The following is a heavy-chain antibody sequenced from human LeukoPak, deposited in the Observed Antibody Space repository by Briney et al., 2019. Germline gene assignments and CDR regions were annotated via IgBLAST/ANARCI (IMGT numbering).Heavy chain of an antibody. D-gene: IGHD6-13*01. V-gene: IGHV4-38-2*02. J-gene: IGHJ6*03. CDR1: GYSISSGYY. CDR3: ARAGYSSSIIERYYYMDV. CDR2: IYHSGST. Sequence: PSETLSLTCTVSGYSISSGYYWGWIRQPPGKGLEWIGSIYHSGSTYYNPSLKSRVTISVDTSKNQFSLKLSSVTAADTAVYYCARAGYSSSIIERYYYMDVWGKGTTVTISS.